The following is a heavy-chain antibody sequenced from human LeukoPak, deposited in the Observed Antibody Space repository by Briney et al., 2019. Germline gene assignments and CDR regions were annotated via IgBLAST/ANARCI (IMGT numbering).Heavy chain of an antibody. CDR1: GFTFRDYA. D-gene: IGHD3-10*01. CDR3: AKVLSKIYIYGPFDY. V-gene: IGHV3-23*01. J-gene: IGHJ4*02. Sequence: GGSLRLSCAASGFTFRDYAMTWVRQAPGKGPEWVSTFSAGGNRTYYADSVKGRFIITRDNSKNTLYLQMNSLRAEDTAVYYCAKVLSKIYIYGPFDYWGQGALVTVSS. CDR2: FSAGGNRT.